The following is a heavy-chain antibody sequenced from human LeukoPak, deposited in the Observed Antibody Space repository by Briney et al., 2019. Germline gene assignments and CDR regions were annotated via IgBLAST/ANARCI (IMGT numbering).Heavy chain of an antibody. D-gene: IGHD3-22*01. CDR1: GFTFSRYS. CDR2: ISSSSSTI. Sequence: PGGSLRLSCAASGFTFSRYSMNWVRQAPGKGLEWVSYISSSSSTIYYADSVKSRFTTSRDNAKNSLYLQMNSPRDEDTAVYYCARDRWYYDSSGYSLTKGYWGQGTLVTVSS. V-gene: IGHV3-48*02. J-gene: IGHJ4*02. CDR3: ARDRWYYDSSGYSLTKGY.